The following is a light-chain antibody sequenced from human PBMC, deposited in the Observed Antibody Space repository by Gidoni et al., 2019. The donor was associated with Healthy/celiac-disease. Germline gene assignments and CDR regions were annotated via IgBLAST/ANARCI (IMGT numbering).Light chain of an antibody. CDR2: AAS. J-gene: IGKJ3*01. CDR1: QSISSY. CDR3: QQSYSTPRGLFT. V-gene: IGKV1-39*01. Sequence: IQMTQSPSPLSASVGDRVTITCRASQSISSYLNWYQQKPGKAPKLLIYAASSLQSGVPSRFSGSGSGTDFTLTISSLQPEDFATYYCQQSYSTPRGLFTFGPGTKVDIK.